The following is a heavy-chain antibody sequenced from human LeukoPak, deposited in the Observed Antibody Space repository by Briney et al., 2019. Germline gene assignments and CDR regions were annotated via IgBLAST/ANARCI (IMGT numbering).Heavy chain of an antibody. Sequence: ASVKVSCKASGGTFSSYAISWVRQAPGQGLEWMGRIIPILGIANYAQKFQGRVTITADKSTSTVYMELSSLRSEDTAVYYCARDIAAAYYFDYWGQGTLVTVSS. D-gene: IGHD6-13*01. CDR2: IIPILGIA. J-gene: IGHJ4*02. CDR3: ARDIAAAYYFDY. CDR1: GGTFSSYA. V-gene: IGHV1-69*04.